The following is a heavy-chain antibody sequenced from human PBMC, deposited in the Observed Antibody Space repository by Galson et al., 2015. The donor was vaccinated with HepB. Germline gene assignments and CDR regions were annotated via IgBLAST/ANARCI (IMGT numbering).Heavy chain of an antibody. V-gene: IGHV3-53*01. CDR3: AREGWLRLRDEDAFDI. Sequence: SLRLSCAASGFTVSNNYMSWVRQAPGKGLEWVSVIYSGGSTYYAYSVKGRFTISRDNSKNTLYLQMRSQRAEDTAVYYCAREGWLRLRDEDAFDIWGQGTMVTVSS. D-gene: IGHD5-12*01. J-gene: IGHJ3*02. CDR1: GFTVSNNY. CDR2: IYSGGST.